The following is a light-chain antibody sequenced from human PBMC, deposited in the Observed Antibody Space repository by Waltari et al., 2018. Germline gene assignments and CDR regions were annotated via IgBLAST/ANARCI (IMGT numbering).Light chain of an antibody. J-gene: IGLJ1*01. CDR2: EVS. CDR1: SSDVGGYNY. V-gene: IGLV2-14*01. Sequence: QSALTQPPSASGSPGQSVTISCTGTSSDVGGYNYVSWYQRHPGKAPKLMIYEVSNRPSWVSSRFSGSKSGNTASLTISGLQAEDEADYYCSSYTSSSTLNVFGTGTKVTVL. CDR3: SSYTSSSTLNV.